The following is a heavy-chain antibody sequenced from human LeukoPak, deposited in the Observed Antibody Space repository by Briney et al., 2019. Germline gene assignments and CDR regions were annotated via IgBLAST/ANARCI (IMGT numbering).Heavy chain of an antibody. Sequence: GESLKISCKGSGYSFTSYWIGWVRQMPGKGLEWMGIIYPGDSDTRYSPSFQGQVTISADKSISTAYPQWSSLKASDTAMYYCARLTPHLEWFYYFDYWGQGTLVTVSS. V-gene: IGHV5-51*01. J-gene: IGHJ4*02. CDR1: GYSFTSYW. D-gene: IGHD3-3*01. CDR2: IYPGDSDT. CDR3: ARLTPHLEWFYYFDY.